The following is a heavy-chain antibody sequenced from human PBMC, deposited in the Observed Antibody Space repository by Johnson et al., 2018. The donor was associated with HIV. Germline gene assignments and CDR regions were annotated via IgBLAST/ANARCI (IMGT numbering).Heavy chain of an antibody. V-gene: IGHV3-7*01. D-gene: IGHD6-13*01. CDR3: ATRQQLVPGAFDI. Sequence: VQLVESGGGLVQSGGSLRLSCAASGFTFSSYWMSWVRQAPGKGLELVAHIKQDGSEKYYVDSVTGRFTISRDNSKNTLYLQMNSLRAEDTAVYYCATRQQLVPGAFDIWGQGTMVTVSS. CDR2: IKQDGSEK. CDR1: GFTFSSYW. J-gene: IGHJ3*02.